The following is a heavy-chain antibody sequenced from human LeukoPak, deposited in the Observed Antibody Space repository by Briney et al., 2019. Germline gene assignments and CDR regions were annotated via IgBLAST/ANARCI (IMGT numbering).Heavy chain of an antibody. D-gene: IGHD3-3*01. Sequence: GGSLRLSCAVSGFTFVNYWMHWVRQAPGKGLVWVSRINGDGNRRSYADSVKGRFSISRDSGKNTLYLQMSGLTAEDTAVYYCARDLEDDENVSYFDYWGQGTLVTVSS. CDR1: GFTFVNYW. CDR3: ARDLEDDENVSYFDY. V-gene: IGHV3-74*01. J-gene: IGHJ4*02. CDR2: INGDGNRR.